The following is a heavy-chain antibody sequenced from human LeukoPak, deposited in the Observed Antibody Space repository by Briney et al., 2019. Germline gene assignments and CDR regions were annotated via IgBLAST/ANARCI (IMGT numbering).Heavy chain of an antibody. CDR1: GFTFSSYW. CDR2: IKQDGSEK. CDR3: ARDLWANLWFGDYYYYYMDV. D-gene: IGHD3-10*01. Sequence: GGSLRLSCAASGFTFSSYWMSWVRQAPGKGLEWVANIKQDGSEKYYVDSVKGRFTISRDNAKNSLYLQMNSLRAEDTAVYYCARDLWANLWFGDYYYYYMDVWGKGTTVTISS. V-gene: IGHV3-7*01. J-gene: IGHJ6*03.